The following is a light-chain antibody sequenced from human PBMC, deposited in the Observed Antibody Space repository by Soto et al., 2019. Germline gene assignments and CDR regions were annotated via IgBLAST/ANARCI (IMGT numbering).Light chain of an antibody. CDR2: GAS. V-gene: IGKV3-20*01. CDR3: QQYNDWPLT. Sequence: EIVLTQSPGTLSLSPGERATLSCRASQTVTRNYLAWHQQKPGQTPRLLVYGASSRATGIPDRFSGTGSGTEFTLTISSLQSEDFALYYCQQYNDWPLTFGQGTKVDIK. CDR1: QTVTRNY. J-gene: IGKJ1*01.